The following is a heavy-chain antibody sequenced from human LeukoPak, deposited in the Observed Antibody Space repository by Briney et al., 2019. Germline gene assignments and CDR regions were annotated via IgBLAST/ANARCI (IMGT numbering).Heavy chain of an antibody. CDR3: ARDIFVSYWDYYYMDV. J-gene: IGHJ6*03. Sequence: GGSLRLSCAASGFTVSSNYMSWVRQAPGKGLEWVSVIYSGGSTYYADSVKGRSTISRDNSKNTLYLQMNSLRAEDTAVYYCARDIFVSYWDYYYMDVWGKGTTVTVSS. V-gene: IGHV3-53*01. CDR1: GFTVSSNY. CDR2: IYSGGST. D-gene: IGHD1-26*01.